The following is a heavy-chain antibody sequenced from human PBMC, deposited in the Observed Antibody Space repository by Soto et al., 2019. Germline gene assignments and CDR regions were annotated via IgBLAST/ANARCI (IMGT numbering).Heavy chain of an antibody. CDR3: ARDRWSPSEQLVPILFQH. CDR1: GFTFSSYA. J-gene: IGHJ1*01. D-gene: IGHD6-6*01. V-gene: IGHV3-30-3*01. CDR2: ISYDGSNK. Sequence: GGSLRLSCAASGFTFSSYAMHWVRQAPGKGLEWVAVISYDGSNKYYADSVKGRFTISRDNSKNTLYLQMNSLRAEDTAVYYCARDRWSPSEQLVPILFQHWGQGTLVTVSS.